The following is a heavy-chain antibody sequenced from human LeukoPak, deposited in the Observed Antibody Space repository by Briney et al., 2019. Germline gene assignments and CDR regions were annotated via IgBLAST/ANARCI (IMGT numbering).Heavy chain of an antibody. Sequence: ASVKVSCKASGYTFTSYDINWVRQAPGQGLEWVGWMNPNSGNTGYAQKFQSRVSMTRDTSTSTAYMELSSLTSEDTAVYYCARGGGSSWTQRGYFQYWGQGTLVTVSS. CDR3: ARGGGSSWTQRGYFQY. V-gene: IGHV1-8*01. J-gene: IGHJ1*01. CDR2: MNPNSGNT. D-gene: IGHD6-13*01. CDR1: GYTFTSYD.